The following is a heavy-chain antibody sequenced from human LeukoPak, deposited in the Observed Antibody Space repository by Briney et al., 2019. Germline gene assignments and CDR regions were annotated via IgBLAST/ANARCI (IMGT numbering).Heavy chain of an antibody. Sequence: SETLSLTCTVSGGSASSGSYYWSWTRQPPGKGLEWIGYIYYSGSTNYNPSLKSRVTISVDTSKNQFSLKLSSVTAADTAMYYCARDGSEAPFDPWGQGTLVTVSS. V-gene: IGHV4-61*01. D-gene: IGHD5-12*01. J-gene: IGHJ5*02. CDR1: GGSASSGSYY. CDR2: IYYSGST. CDR3: ARDGSEAPFDP.